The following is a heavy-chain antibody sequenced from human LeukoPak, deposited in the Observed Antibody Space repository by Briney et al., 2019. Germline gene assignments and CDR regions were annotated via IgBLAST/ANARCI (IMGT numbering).Heavy chain of an antibody. CDR1: GFTFSSYG. CDR2: ISSSSSYI. Sequence: GGSLRLSCAASGFTFSSYGMNWVRQAPGKGLEWVSSISSSSSYIYYADSVKGRFTISRDNAKNSLYLRMNSLRAEDTAVYYCARVDAQLVKHWGQGTLVTVSS. D-gene: IGHD6-13*01. V-gene: IGHV3-21*01. CDR3: ARVDAQLVKH. J-gene: IGHJ4*02.